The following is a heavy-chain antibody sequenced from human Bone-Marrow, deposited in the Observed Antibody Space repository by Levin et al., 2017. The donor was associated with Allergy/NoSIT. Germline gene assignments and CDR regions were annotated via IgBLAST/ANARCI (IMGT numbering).Heavy chain of an antibody. CDR2: LDDGGNT. D-gene: IGHD5-12*01. J-gene: IGHJ4*03. Sequence: SQTLSLTCTVSGDSISGSYWNWIRQPPGKGLEWIGYLDDGGNTNYNSSLKNRVSISVDAAKSKISLKLTSMTAADTAVYYCARGSDVAGRSDIPSQTWGQGTLVTVSS. CDR1: GDSISGSY. CDR3: ARGSDVAGRSDIPSQT. V-gene: IGHV4-59*13.